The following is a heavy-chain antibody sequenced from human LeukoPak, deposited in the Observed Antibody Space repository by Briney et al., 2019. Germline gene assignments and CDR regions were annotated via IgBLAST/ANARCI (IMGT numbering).Heavy chain of an antibody. Sequence: SETLSLTCAVYGGSFSGYYWSWIRQPPGKGLEWIGEINHSGSTNYNPSLKSRVTISVDTSKNQFSLKLSSVTAADTAVYYCARSEGSGWYKPVDYWGQGILVTVSS. D-gene: IGHD6-19*01. V-gene: IGHV4-34*01. CDR3: ARSEGSGWYKPVDY. CDR1: GGSFSGYY. CDR2: INHSGST. J-gene: IGHJ4*02.